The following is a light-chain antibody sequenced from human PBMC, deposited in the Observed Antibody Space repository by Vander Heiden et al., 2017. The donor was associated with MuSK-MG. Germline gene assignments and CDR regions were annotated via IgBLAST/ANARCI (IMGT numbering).Light chain of an antibody. J-gene: IGKJ1*01. CDR2: EAS. CDR3: QQHVSKT. V-gene: IGKV3-20*01. Sequence: EIVLTQSPGTLSLSPGERATLSCRASQSVSDSRLAWYQQKPGQPPRLLIYEASSRATGIPDRFSASGSGTDFTLTISRLEPEDFAVYYCQQHVSKTFGQGTKVEIK. CDR1: QSVSDSR.